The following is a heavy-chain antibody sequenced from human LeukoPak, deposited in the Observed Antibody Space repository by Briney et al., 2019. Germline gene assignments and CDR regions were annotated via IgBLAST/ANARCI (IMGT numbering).Heavy chain of an antibody. CDR3: ARQIGSTSFYGPEDYYYYYGMDV. J-gene: IGHJ6*02. CDR1: GASIISYT. CDR2: IYNIGST. Sequence: PSETLSLTSPVSGASIISYTWAWFRQPPGKERDWIGYIYNIGSTNYNPSLKSRVTISVDTSKNQFSLKLSSVTAADTAVYYCARQIGSTSFYGPEDYYYYYGMDVWGQGTTVTVSS. D-gene: IGHD2-2*01. V-gene: IGHV4-59*08.